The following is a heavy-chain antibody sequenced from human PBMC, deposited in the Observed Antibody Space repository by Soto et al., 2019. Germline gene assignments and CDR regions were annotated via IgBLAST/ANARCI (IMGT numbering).Heavy chain of an antibody. CDR2: INWNGGST. Sequence: PGGSLRLSCAASGFTFDDYGMSWVRQAPGKGLEWVSGINWNGGSTGYADSVKGRFTISRDNSKNTLYLQMNSLRSEDTAIYYCALWAGPSSTWYGPFDYWGQGTLVTVSS. D-gene: IGHD6-13*01. V-gene: IGHV3-20*04. CDR3: ALWAGPSSTWYGPFDY. CDR1: GFTFDDYG. J-gene: IGHJ4*02.